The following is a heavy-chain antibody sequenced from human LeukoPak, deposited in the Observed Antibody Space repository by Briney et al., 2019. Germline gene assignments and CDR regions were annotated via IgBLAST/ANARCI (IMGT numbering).Heavy chain of an antibody. V-gene: IGHV1-18*01. Sequence: ASVKVSCKASGYTFTSYGISWVRQAPGQGLEWMGWISAYNGNTNYAQKLQGRVTMTTDTSTSTAYMELRSLRSDDTAVYYCARDRVVPAAMVHDAFDIWGQGTMVTVSS. CDR1: GYTFTSYG. J-gene: IGHJ3*02. CDR3: ARDRVVPAAMVHDAFDI. D-gene: IGHD2-2*01. CDR2: ISAYNGNT.